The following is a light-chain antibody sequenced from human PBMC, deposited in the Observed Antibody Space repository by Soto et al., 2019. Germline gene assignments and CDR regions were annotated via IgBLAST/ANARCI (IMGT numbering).Light chain of an antibody. CDR3: CSYAGSNTLV. CDR1: SSDVGDYNY. V-gene: IGLV2-11*01. CDR2: DVN. Sequence: QSVLTQPRSVSGSPGQSVTISCTGTSSDVGDYNYVSWCQQHPDKAPKLMIYDVNKRPSGVPDRFSGSKSGNTASLTISGLQAEDEADYYCCSYAGSNTLVFGTGTKLTVL. J-gene: IGLJ1*01.